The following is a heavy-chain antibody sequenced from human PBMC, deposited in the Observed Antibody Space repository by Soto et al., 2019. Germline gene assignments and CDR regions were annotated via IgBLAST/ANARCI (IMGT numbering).Heavy chain of an antibody. V-gene: IGHV1-46*01. D-gene: IGHD2-2*01. CDR2: IDPSGGCT. J-gene: IGHJ6*04. CDR3: ARGGIVVVPAAMTWVVYYYYGMDV. Sequence: QVQLVQSGAEVKKPGASVKVSCKASGYTFTSYYMHWVRQAPGQGLEWMGIIDPSGGCTSYAQKSQGRVTMTRDTSTSTVYKELSSLRSEDTAVYYCARGGIVVVPAAMTWVVYYYYGMDVWGKGTTVTVSS. CDR1: GYTFTSYY.